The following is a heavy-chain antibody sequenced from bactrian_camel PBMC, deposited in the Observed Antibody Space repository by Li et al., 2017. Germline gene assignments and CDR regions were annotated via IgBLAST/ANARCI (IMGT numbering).Heavy chain of an antibody. CDR1: GFTFSTYG. CDR2: IKNDGSKT. V-gene: IGHV3-2*01. Sequence: HVQLVESGGGLVQPGGSLRLSCAASGFTFSTYGMSWVRQAPGKGLEWVSSIKNDGSKTYYADRVKGRFTFSRDNAKNTLYLQMNSLKPEDTAIYYCAANPRITGPLFGRSSYPYWGQGTQVTVS. CDR3: AANPRITGPLFGRSSYPY. J-gene: IGHJ4*01. D-gene: IGHD1*01.